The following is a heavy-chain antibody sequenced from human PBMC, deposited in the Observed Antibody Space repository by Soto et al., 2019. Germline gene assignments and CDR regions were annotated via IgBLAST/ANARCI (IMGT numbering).Heavy chain of an antibody. CDR1: GGSISSSN. Sequence: QVQLQESGPGLVKPSGTLSLTCAVSGGSISSSNWWSWVRQPPGKGLEWVAVISYDGSNKYYADSVKGRFTISRDNSKNTLYLQMNSLRAEDTAVYYCAKELGVGVTLGGGSDYWGQGTLVTVSS. J-gene: IGHJ4*02. CDR2: ISYDGSNK. V-gene: IGHV3-30*18. CDR3: AKELGVGVTLGGGSDY. D-gene: IGHD3-10*01.